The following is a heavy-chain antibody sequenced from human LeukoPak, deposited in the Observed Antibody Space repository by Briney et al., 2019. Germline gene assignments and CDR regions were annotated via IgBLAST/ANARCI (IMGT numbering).Heavy chain of an antibody. CDR1: GYTFTGYY. J-gene: IGHJ4*02. CDR2: INPNSGGT. V-gene: IGHV1-2*02. Sequence: ASVKVSCKASGYTFTGYYMHWVRQAPGQGLEWMGWINPNSGGTNYAQKFQGRVTMTRDMSTSTVYMELSSLRSEDTAVYYCARGGSSGWYNYWGQGTLVTVSS. D-gene: IGHD6-19*01. CDR3: ARGGSSGWYNY.